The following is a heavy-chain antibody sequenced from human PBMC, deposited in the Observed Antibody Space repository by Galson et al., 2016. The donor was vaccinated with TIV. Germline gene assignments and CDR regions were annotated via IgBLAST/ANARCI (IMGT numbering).Heavy chain of an antibody. J-gene: IGHJ5*02. CDR3: ATLPYSSPSDWFGP. CDR1: GFTFSDYA. Sequence: SLRLSSAASGFTFSDYAMNWVRQAPGKGLEWVSVIVGGGYSTHYADSVEGRFTISRDNSNNMVYLQMNSLRAEDTAIYYCATLPYSSPSDWFGPWGQGTLVTVSS. CDR2: IVGGGYST. V-gene: IGHV3-23*01. D-gene: IGHD6-6*01.